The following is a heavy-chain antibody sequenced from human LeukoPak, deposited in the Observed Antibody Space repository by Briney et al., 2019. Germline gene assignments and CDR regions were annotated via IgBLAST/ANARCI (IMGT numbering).Heavy chain of an antibody. Sequence: GGSLRLSCAASGFTVSSNYMSWVRQAPGKGLEWVSVIYSGGSTYYADSVKGRFTISRDNSKNTLYLQMNSLRAEDTAVYYCARDRSWPSYFDYWGQGTLATVSS. V-gene: IGHV3-53*01. CDR3: ARDRSWPSYFDY. J-gene: IGHJ4*02. D-gene: IGHD6-13*01. CDR1: GFTVSSNY. CDR2: IYSGGST.